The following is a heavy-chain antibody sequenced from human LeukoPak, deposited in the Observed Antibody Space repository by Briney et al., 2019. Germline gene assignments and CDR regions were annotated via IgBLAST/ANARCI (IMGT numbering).Heavy chain of an antibody. CDR2: VHHTGTT. J-gene: IGHJ4*02. CDR3: AKGIPFDF. V-gene: IGHV4-38-2*02. CDR1: FPVTNGFH. Sequence: SETLSLTCSVSFPVTNGFHWAWVRQPPGKGLEFMGYVHHTGTTYYNPSLNSRVTISVDTSKYQFSLRLTSVTAADTAVYFCAKGIPFDFWGQGRLVTVSS. D-gene: IGHD2-2*02.